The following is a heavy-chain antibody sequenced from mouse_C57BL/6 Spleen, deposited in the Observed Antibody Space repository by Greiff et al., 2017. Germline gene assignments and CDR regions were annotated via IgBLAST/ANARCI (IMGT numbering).Heavy chain of an antibody. V-gene: IGHV1-74*01. D-gene: IGHD2-3*01. CDR1: GYTFTSYW. Sequence: QVQLQQPGAELVKPGASVKVSCKASGYTFTSYWMHWVKQSPGQGLEWIGRIHPSDSDTTYNQKFKGKAKLTVDNSSSTASMQLGSLTSEDSAVHYCAIPGGGLLYYFDYWGQGTTLTVSS. CDR2: IHPSDSDT. CDR3: AIPGGGLLYYFDY. J-gene: IGHJ2*01.